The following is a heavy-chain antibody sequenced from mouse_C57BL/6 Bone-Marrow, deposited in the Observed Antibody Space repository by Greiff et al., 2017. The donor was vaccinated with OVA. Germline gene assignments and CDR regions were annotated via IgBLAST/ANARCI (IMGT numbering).Heavy chain of an antibody. CDR1: GFTFSDYG. Sequence: EVMLVESGGGLVQPGGSLKLSCAASGFTFSDYGMAWVRQAPRKGLEWVAFISNLAYSNYYADTVTGRFTISRENAKNTLYLEMSSLRSEDTAMYYCARQAYYCCVYAMVYWGQGTSVTVSS. CDR3: ARQAYYCCVYAMVY. CDR2: ISNLAYSN. J-gene: IGHJ4*01. D-gene: IGHD1-1*01. V-gene: IGHV5-15*01.